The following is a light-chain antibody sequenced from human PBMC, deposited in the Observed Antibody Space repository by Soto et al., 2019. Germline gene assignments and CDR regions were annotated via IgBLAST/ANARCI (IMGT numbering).Light chain of an antibody. CDR1: QSVSSSY. Sequence: EIVLTQSPGTLSLSPGERATLSCRASQSVSSSYLAWYQQKPGQAPRLLIYGASSRATGIPDRFSGSGSGTDFTLTISRLEPEXFAXXXXXXXGSSPWTFGQGTKVEIK. CDR3: XXXGSSPWT. J-gene: IGKJ1*01. CDR2: GAS. V-gene: IGKV3-20*01.